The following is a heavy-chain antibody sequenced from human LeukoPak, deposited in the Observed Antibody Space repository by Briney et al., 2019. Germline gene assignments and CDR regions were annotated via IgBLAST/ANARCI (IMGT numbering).Heavy chain of an antibody. CDR3: ARDGVYDYVWGSYPGGGDY. J-gene: IGHJ4*02. V-gene: IGHV4-59*01. Sequence: SETLSLTCTVSGGSISSYYWSWIRQPPGKGLEWIGYIYYSGSTNYNPSLKSRVTISVDASKNQFSLKLSSVTAADTAVYYCARDGVYDYVWGSYPGGGDYWGQGTLVTVSS. D-gene: IGHD3-16*02. CDR1: GGSISSYY. CDR2: IYYSGST.